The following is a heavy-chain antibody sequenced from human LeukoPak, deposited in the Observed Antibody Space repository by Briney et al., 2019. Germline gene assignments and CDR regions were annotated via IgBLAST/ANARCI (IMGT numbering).Heavy chain of an antibody. D-gene: IGHD4-17*01. V-gene: IGHV3-7*01. CDR1: GFTFSSYW. CDR2: IKQDGSQQ. Sequence: PGGSLRLSCAASGFTFSSYWMSWVRQAPGKGLEWVANIKQDGSQQYYVDSVKGRFTISRDNANNSLYLQMSSLKSEDTAVYYCARGGTTVTPKNFDYWGQGTLVTVSS. CDR3: ARGGTTVTPKNFDY. J-gene: IGHJ4*02.